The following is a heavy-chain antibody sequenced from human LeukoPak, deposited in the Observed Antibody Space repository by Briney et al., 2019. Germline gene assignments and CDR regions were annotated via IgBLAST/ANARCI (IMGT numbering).Heavy chain of an antibody. CDR1: GGSISSSSYY. V-gene: IGHV4-39*07. D-gene: IGHD3-3*01. J-gene: IGHJ2*01. Sequence: PSETLSLTCTVSGGSISSSSYYWGWIRQPPGKGLEWIGSIYYSGSTYYNPSLKSRVTISVDTSKNQFSLKLSSVTAADTAVYYCARDLPNFDFWSGSWYFDLWGRGTLVTVSS. CDR3: ARDLPNFDFWSGSWYFDL. CDR2: IYYSGST.